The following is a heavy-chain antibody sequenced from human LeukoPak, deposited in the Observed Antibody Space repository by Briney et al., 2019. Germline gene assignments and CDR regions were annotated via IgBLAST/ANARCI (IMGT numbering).Heavy chain of an antibody. CDR1: GFTFSSYW. Sequence: GGSLRLSCAASGFTFSSYWMSWVRQAPGKGLEWVANIKQDGSEKYYVDSVKGRFTISRDNAKNSLYLQMNSLRAEDTAVYYCARDKFSPRLRFGELLSPVDYWGQGTLVTVSS. D-gene: IGHD3-10*01. CDR2: IKQDGSEK. V-gene: IGHV3-7*01. CDR3: ARDKFSPRLRFGELLSPVDY. J-gene: IGHJ4*02.